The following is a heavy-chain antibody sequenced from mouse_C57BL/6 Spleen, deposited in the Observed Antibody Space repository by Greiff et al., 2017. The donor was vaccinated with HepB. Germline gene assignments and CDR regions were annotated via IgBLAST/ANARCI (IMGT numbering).Heavy chain of an antibody. CDR3: TRDGWFFAY. Sequence: VKLMESGAELVRPGASVTLSCKASGYTFTDYEMHWVKQTPVHGLEWIGAIDPETGGTAYNQKFKGKAILTADKSSSTAYMELRSLTSEDSAVYYCTRDGWFFAYWGQGTLVTVSA. J-gene: IGHJ3*01. CDR2: IDPETGGT. CDR1: GYTFTDYE. V-gene: IGHV1-15*01. D-gene: IGHD1-1*02.